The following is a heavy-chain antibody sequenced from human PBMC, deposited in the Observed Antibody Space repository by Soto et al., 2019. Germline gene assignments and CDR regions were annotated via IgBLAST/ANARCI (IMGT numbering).Heavy chain of an antibody. CDR3: ARGLHSLFDY. Sequence: GGSLRLSCAASGFTFSNYGMHWVRQAPGKGLEWVAVIWYDGNNKYYADSVKGRFTISRDNSNNTLYVQMTSLRAEDTAVYYCARGLHSLFDYWGQGTLVTVSS. CDR1: GFTFSNYG. J-gene: IGHJ4*02. V-gene: IGHV3-33*01. D-gene: IGHD2-21*01. CDR2: IWYDGNNK.